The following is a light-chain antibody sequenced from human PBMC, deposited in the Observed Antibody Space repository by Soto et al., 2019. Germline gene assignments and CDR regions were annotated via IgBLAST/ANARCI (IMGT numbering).Light chain of an antibody. J-gene: IGKJ1*01. CDR2: IGS. V-gene: IGKV2-28*01. CDR3: VQLLHIPGT. CDR1: ESLLFRNGYNY. Sequence: EIVVTQSPLTLPVTPGEPSSISCRSTESLLFRNGYNYLNWYLQNPGQSPQLLIYIGSNRASGVPGRFSGSGSGTDFTLKISRVEADDVGIYYCVQLLHIPGTFGQGTKVEIK.